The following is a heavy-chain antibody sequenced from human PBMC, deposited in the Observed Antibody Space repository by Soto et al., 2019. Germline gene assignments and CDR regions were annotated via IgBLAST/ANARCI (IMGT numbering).Heavy chain of an antibody. CDR1: GFYFSGYW. J-gene: IGHJ4*02. D-gene: IGHD6-13*01. Sequence: GGSLRLSCAASGFYFSGYWMHWVRQVPGKGLVWVSRINTNGSDTLYADSVKGRFTISRDNTKNTLYLQMSSLRAEDTAIYYCVRAAARGDSWGQGTLVTVSS. V-gene: IGHV3-74*01. CDR2: INTNGSDT. CDR3: VRAAARGDS.